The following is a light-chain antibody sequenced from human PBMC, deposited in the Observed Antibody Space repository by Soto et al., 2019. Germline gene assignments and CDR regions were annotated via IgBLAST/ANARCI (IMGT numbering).Light chain of an antibody. Sequence: QSVVTQPASVSGSPGQSVTISCTGPRSDIGDSNFISWYQHSPGKAPRLLIYEVNNRPSGVSRRFSGSKAGNTASLTISGLLDDDEADYFCASFRSGTILVFGSGTKLTVL. V-gene: IGLV2-14*01. CDR2: EVN. J-gene: IGLJ6*01. CDR1: RSDIGDSNF. CDR3: ASFRSGTILV.